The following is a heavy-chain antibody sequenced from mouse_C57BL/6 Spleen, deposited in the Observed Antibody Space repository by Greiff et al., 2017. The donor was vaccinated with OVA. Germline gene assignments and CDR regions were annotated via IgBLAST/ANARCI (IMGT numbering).Heavy chain of an antibody. J-gene: IGHJ1*03. CDR3: ARRTLIYYGNYGYFDV. D-gene: IGHD2-1*01. CDR1: GYTFTSYW. Sequence: QVQLQQPGAELVKPGASVKMSCKASGYTFTSYWITWVKQRPGQGLEWIGDIYPGSGSTNYNEKFKSKSTLTVDTSSSTAYMQLSSLTSEDSAVYYCARRTLIYYGNYGYFDVWGTGTTVTVSS. CDR2: IYPGSGST. V-gene: IGHV1-55*01.